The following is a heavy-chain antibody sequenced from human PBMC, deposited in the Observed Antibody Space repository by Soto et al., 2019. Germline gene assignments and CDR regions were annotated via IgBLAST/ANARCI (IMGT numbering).Heavy chain of an antibody. D-gene: IGHD2-8*01. Sequence: PGGSLRLSCTASGFTLGDYAMSWFRQAPGKGLEWVGFTRSKAYGGTTEYAASVKGRFTISRDDSKSIAYLQMNSLKTEDTAVYYCTRDHRGYCTNGVCYQSPAGGMDVWGQGTTVTVSS. V-gene: IGHV3-49*03. CDR1: GFTLGDYA. J-gene: IGHJ6*02. CDR2: TRSKAYGGTT. CDR3: TRDHRGYCTNGVCYQSPAGGMDV.